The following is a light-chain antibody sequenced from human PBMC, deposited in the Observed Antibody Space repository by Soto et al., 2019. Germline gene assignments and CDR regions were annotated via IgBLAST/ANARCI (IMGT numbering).Light chain of an antibody. CDR1: SSDIGVFNY. Sequence: QSALTQPASVSGSPGQSITISCTGSSSDIGVFNYVSWYQQTPGNAPKIIIFEVTNRPSGASNRFSGSKSGNTASLTISGLQAEDEADYYCSSFASTYTLLFGGGTKLTVL. CDR2: EVT. CDR3: SSFASTYTLL. V-gene: IGLV2-14*01. J-gene: IGLJ2*01.